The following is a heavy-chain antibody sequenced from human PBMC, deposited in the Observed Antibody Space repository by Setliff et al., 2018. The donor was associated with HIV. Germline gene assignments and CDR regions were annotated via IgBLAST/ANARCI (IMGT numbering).Heavy chain of an antibody. Sequence: SETLSLTCTVSGGSISNSRYYWSWIRQPPGKGLEWIGSIYYSGSTYYNPSLKSRVTMSIDTSKDQFSLKLSSLTSADTAVYYCARGLSSPFAAGLWGQGTLVTVSS. CDR3: ARGLSSPFAAGL. CDR1: GGSISNSRYY. D-gene: IGHD6-13*01. V-gene: IGHV4-39*07. J-gene: IGHJ4*02. CDR2: IYYSGST.